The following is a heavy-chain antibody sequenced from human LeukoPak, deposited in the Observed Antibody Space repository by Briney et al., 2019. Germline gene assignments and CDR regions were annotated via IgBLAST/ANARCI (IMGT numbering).Heavy chain of an antibody. D-gene: IGHD3-9*01. Sequence: SETLSLTCTVSGGSIRSYSWSWIRQPPGKGLEWIGYIYDSGNTNYNPSLKSRVTMSVDTSMDQFSLKVSSVTAADTAVYYCARLRYSTSYYYHGMDVWGQGTTVTVSS. J-gene: IGHJ6*02. V-gene: IGHV4-59*01. CDR1: GGSIRSYS. CDR2: IYDSGNT. CDR3: ARLRYSTSYYYHGMDV.